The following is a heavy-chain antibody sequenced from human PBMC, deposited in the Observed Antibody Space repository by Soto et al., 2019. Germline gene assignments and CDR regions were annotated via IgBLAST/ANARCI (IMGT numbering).Heavy chain of an antibody. CDR3: AKALVGEVGATDY. Sequence: GGSLRLSCTASGFTFSNYAMGWVRQAPGKGLEWVSAITRTDSTYYADSVKGRFTISRDNSRNTLYLQMNSLGAEDAALYYCAKALVGEVGATDYWGQGTLVTVSS. CDR1: GFTFSNYA. CDR2: ITRTDST. D-gene: IGHD1-26*01. V-gene: IGHV3-23*01. J-gene: IGHJ4*02.